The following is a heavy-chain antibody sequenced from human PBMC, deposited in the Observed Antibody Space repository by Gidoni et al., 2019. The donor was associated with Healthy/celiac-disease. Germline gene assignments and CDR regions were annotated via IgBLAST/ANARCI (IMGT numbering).Heavy chain of an antibody. CDR1: GGSISSYY. CDR3: ARESAYAFDI. Sequence: QVQLQESGPGLVTPSETLSLTCTVSGGSISSYYWSWIRQPPGKGLEWIGYIYYSGSTNYNPSLKSRVTISVDTSKNQFSLKLSSVTAADTAVYYCARESAYAFDIWGQGTMVTVSS. CDR2: IYYSGST. V-gene: IGHV4-59*01. J-gene: IGHJ3*02.